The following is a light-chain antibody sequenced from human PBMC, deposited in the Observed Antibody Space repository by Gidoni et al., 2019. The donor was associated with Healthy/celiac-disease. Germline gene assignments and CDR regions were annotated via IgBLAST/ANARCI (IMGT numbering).Light chain of an antibody. CDR2: DAS. Sequence: IVLTQSPATLSLSPGERATLSCRSSQSVSSYLAWYQQKPGQAPRLLIYDASNRATGIPARFSSSGSWADFTPTISSLEPEDVAVYYCQQRSNWPLTFGPGTKVDIK. CDR3: QQRSNWPLT. CDR1: QSVSSY. V-gene: IGKV3-11*01. J-gene: IGKJ3*01.